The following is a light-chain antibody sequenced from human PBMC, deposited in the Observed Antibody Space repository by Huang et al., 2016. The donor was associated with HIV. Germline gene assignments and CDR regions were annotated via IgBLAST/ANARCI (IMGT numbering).Light chain of an antibody. CDR1: QSVSTN. J-gene: IGKJ4*01. CDR3: QQYNNWHLT. CDR2: GTT. V-gene: IGKV3-15*01. Sequence: IVMTQTPATLPVSPGGRATLSCRASQSVSTNVAWYQQKPGQAPRLIIYGTTTRATGVPARFSGSGSATDFTLTINNLQSEDFGVYYCQQYNNWHLTFGGGTRV.